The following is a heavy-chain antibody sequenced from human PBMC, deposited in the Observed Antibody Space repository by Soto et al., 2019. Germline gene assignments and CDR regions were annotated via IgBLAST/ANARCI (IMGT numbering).Heavy chain of an antibody. CDR3: ARVVGSGSYYNVYYDYGMDV. CDR1: GYTFTSYG. Sequence: QVQLVQSGAEVKKPGASVKVSCKASGYTFTSYGISWVRQAPGQGLEWMGWISAYNGNTNYAQKLQGRVTMTTDTSTSTAYMELMSVRSDDTAVYYCARVVGSGSYYNVYYDYGMDVWGQGTTVTVSS. V-gene: IGHV1-18*04. D-gene: IGHD3-10*01. J-gene: IGHJ6*02. CDR2: ISAYNGNT.